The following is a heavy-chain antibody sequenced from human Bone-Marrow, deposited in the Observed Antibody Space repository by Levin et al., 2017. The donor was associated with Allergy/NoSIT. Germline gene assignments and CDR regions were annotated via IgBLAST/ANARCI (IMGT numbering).Heavy chain of an antibody. CDR2: IYPGDSHS. Sequence: GESLKISCRGSGYTFSDYWIAWVRQMPGKGLEWMGIIYPGDSHSQYSPSFQGQVTISVDRSTSTAYLHWRSLKASDTAMYYCARHIPQPYSSNYYNWLDPWGQGTLVVVTS. V-gene: IGHV5-51*01. J-gene: IGHJ5*02. CDR3: ARHIPQPYSSNYYNWLDP. D-gene: IGHD6-13*01. CDR1: GYTFSDYW.